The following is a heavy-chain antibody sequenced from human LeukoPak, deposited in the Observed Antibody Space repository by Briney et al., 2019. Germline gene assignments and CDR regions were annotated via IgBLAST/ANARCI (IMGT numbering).Heavy chain of an antibody. Sequence: KPSETLSLTCAVSGGSISSSNWWSWVRQPPGKGLEWIGEIYHSGSTNYNPSLKSRVTISVDKSKNQFSLKLSSVTAADTAVYYCARYYYGSGSYHFDYWGQGTLVTVSS. CDR1: GGSISSSNW. J-gene: IGHJ4*02. CDR3: ARYYYGSGSYHFDY. CDR2: IYHSGST. D-gene: IGHD3-10*01. V-gene: IGHV4-4*02.